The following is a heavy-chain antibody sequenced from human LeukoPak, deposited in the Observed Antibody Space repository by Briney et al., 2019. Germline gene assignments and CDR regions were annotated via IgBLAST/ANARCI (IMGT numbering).Heavy chain of an antibody. CDR1: GGSFSGYY. V-gene: IGHV4-34*01. J-gene: IGHJ5*02. CDR2: INHSGST. D-gene: IGHD3-10*01. CDR3: ARGPASGSDFAWFDP. Sequence: PSETLSLTCAVYGGSFSGYYWSWIRQPPGKGLEWIGEINHSGSTNYNPSLKSRVTILVAMSKSQFSLELRSVTAADTAVYYCARGPASGSDFAWFDPWGQGTLVTVSS.